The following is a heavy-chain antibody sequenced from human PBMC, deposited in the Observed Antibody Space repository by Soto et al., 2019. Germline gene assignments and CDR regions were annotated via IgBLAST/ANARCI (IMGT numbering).Heavy chain of an antibody. J-gene: IGHJ1*01. Sequence: EVQLVESGGGLIQPGGSLRLSCAASGFTVSSNYMSWVRQAPGKGLEWVSVIYSGGSTYYADSVKGRFTISRDNSKNTLHLQMNSLRAEDTAVYYCARDRVESVYPEYFQHRCQCTRVTVSS. CDR3: ARDRVESVYPEYFQH. CDR2: IYSGGST. V-gene: IGHV3-53*01. CDR1: GFTVSSNY. D-gene: IGHD2-15*01.